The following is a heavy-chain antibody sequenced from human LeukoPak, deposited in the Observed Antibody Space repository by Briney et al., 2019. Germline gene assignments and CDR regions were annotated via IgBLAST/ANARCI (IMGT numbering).Heavy chain of an antibody. CDR1: GGSISSGGYS. Sequence: SETLSLTCAVSGGSISSGGYSWSWIRQPPGKGLEWIGYIYHSGSTYYNPSLKSRVTISVDRSKNQFSLKLSSVTAADTAVYYCAREGYSGYGDAFDIWGQGTMVTVSS. CDR3: AREGYSGYGDAFDI. D-gene: IGHD5-12*01. CDR2: IYHSGST. J-gene: IGHJ3*02. V-gene: IGHV4-30-2*01.